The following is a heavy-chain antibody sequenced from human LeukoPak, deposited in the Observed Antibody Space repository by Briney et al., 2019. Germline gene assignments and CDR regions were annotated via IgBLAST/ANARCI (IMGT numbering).Heavy chain of an antibody. J-gene: IGHJ4*02. V-gene: IGHV5-51*01. CDR2: IYPGDSDT. CDR3: ARHTLMGATSSPFDY. D-gene: IGHD1-26*01. CDR1: GYTFTAYW. Sequence: GESLKISCQGSGYTFTAYWIAWVRQLPGKGLEWMGVIYPGDSDTRYSPSFQGQVTISADKSVSTAYLQWSSLKASDTAMYYCARHTLMGATSSPFDYWGQGTPVTVSS.